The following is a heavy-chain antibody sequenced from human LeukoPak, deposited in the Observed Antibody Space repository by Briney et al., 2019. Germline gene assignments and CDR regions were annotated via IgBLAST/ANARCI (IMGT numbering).Heavy chain of an antibody. V-gene: IGHV1-18*01. D-gene: IGHD2-15*01. CDR3: ARLGSDCGGGNWY. Sequence: ASVKVSCKASGYTFATFGITWVRQAPGQGLEWMGWINTYNGNTNYAQNLQGRVTMTTATSTSTAYMELRSLTSDDTAVYYCARLGSDCGGGNWYWGHGSPVTVSS. J-gene: IGHJ4*01. CDR2: INTYNGNT. CDR1: GYTFATFG.